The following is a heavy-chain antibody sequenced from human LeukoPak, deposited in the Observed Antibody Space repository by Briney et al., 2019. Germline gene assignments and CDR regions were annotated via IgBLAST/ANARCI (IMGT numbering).Heavy chain of an antibody. D-gene: IGHD5-12*01. CDR1: GFTFSSYD. Sequence: PGGSLRLSCAASGFTFSSYDMSWVRQAPGKGLEWVSAISGSGGSTYYADSVKGRFTISRDNSKTTLYLQMNSLRAEDTAVYYCAKDAPDIGIRRHHYYYYGMDVWGQGTTVTVSS. CDR2: ISGSGGST. V-gene: IGHV3-23*01. J-gene: IGHJ6*02. CDR3: AKDAPDIGIRRHHYYYYGMDV.